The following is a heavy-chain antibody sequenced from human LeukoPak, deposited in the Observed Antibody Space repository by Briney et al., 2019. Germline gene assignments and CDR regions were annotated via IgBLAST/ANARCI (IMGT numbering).Heavy chain of an antibody. V-gene: IGHV3-9*01. J-gene: IGHJ6*02. CDR1: GFTFDDYA. CDR2: ISWNSGSI. D-gene: IGHD6-19*01. CDR3: AKDIGSGWFYGMDV. Sequence: PGRSLRLSCAASGFTFDDYAMHWVRQAPGKGLEWVSGISWNSGSIGYADSVKGRFTISRDNATNSLYLQMNSLRAEDTALYYCAKDIGSGWFYGMDVWGQGTTVTVSS.